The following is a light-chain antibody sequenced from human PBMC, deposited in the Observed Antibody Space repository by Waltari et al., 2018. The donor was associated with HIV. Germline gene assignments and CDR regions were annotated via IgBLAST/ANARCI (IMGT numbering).Light chain of an antibody. J-gene: IGLJ3*02. CDR3: CSYASTSSYVM. V-gene: IGLV2-23*02. CDR1: SSDVGINNL. CDR2: EVS. Sequence: QSALTQPASVSGSPGQSITISCTGTSSDVGINNLVSWYQQYPGKAPKLIIYEVSQRPSGVSNRFSGSKSGNTASLTISGLQAEDEADYYCCSYASTSSYVMFGGGTKLTVL.